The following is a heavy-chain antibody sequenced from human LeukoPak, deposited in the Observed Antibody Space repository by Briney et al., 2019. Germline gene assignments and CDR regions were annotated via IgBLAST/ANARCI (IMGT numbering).Heavy chain of an antibody. J-gene: IGHJ5*02. CDR3: ARGGYYGSGNDFRFDP. CDR1: GGSFSGYY. D-gene: IGHD3-10*01. V-gene: IGHV4-34*01. CDR2: VHHTGNS. Sequence: SETLSLTCAVYGGSFSGYYWSWIRQSPGKGLEWIGEVHHTGNSDYNPSLKSRVTISVDTSKNQFSLKLSSVTAADTAVYYCARGGYYGSGNDFRFDPWGQGTPVTVSS.